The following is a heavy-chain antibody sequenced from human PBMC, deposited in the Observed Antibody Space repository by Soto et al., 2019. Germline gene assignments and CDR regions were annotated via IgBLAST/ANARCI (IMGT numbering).Heavy chain of an antibody. D-gene: IGHD1-26*01. CDR2: IYHSGST. CDR3: AKEGGSYYNRAFDI. J-gene: IGHJ3*02. CDR1: SGSISSSNW. Sequence: SETLSLTCAVSSGSISSSNWWSWVRQPPGKGLEWIGEIYHSGSTNYNPSLKSRVTISVDKSKNQFSLKLSSVTAADTAVYYCAKEGGSYYNRAFDIWGQGTMVTVSS. V-gene: IGHV4-4*02.